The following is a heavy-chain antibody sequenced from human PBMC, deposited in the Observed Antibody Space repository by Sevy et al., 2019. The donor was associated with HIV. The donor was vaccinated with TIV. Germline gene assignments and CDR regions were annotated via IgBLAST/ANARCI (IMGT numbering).Heavy chain of an antibody. CDR1: GFTFSLHS. J-gene: IGHJ3*02. V-gene: IGHV3-48*01. CDR2: IESNGDTK. Sequence: GGSLRLSCAASGFTFSLHSMNWVRQAPGEGLEWVSYIESNGDTKYYADSLKGRFTVARDNAKNSLYLEVSSLRADDTAVYCCASDGVGVGPGDAFNMWGQGTMVTVSS. CDR3: ASDGVGVGPGDAFNM. D-gene: IGHD2-2*01.